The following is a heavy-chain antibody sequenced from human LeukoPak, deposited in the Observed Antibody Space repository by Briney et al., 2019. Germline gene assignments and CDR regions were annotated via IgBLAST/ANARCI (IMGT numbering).Heavy chain of an antibody. Sequence: GASVKVSCKASGYTFTSYYMHWVRQAPGQGLEWMGIINPSGDSTSYAQKFQGRVTMTRDTSTSTVYMELSSLRSEDTAVYYCASSEALEWYFDYWGQGTLVTVSS. V-gene: IGHV1-46*01. CDR2: INPSGDST. CDR1: GYTFTSYY. J-gene: IGHJ4*02. CDR3: ASSEALEWYFDY. D-gene: IGHD3-3*01.